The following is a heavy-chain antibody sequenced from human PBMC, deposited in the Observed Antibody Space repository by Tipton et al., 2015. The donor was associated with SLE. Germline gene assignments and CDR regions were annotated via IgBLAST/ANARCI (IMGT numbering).Heavy chain of an antibody. J-gene: IGHJ4*02. D-gene: IGHD2-2*02. V-gene: IGHV4-30-2*01. CDR2: INHSGST. CDR3: ARNTQ. Sequence: TLSLTCAVSGGSISSGGYSWSWIRQPPGKGLEWIGEINHSGSTNYNASLKSRVSISVDASKHRFSLRVTSVTVADTAVYYCARNTQWGQGTLVTVSS. CDR1: GGSISSGGYS.